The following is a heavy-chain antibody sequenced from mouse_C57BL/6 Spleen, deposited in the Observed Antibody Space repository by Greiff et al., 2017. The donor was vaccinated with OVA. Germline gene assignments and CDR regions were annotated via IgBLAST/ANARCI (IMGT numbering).Heavy chain of an antibody. CDR2: IDPSDSET. Sequence: VQLQQPGAELVRPGSSVKLSCKASGYTFTSYWMHWVKQRPIQGLEWIGNIDPSDSETHYNQKFKDKATLTVDKSSSTAYMQLSSLTSEDSAVYYGARGRIYYDYAFAYWGQGTLVTVSA. D-gene: IGHD2-4*01. CDR1: GYTFTSYW. V-gene: IGHV1-52*01. CDR3: ARGRIYYDYAFAY. J-gene: IGHJ3*01.